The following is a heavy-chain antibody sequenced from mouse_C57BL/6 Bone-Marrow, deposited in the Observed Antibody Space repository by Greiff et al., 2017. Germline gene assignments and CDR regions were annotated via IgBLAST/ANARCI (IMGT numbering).Heavy chain of an antibody. CDR2: IYPRSGNT. CDR1: GYTFTSYG. J-gene: IGHJ1*03. CDR3: ARSGYDHWYFDV. D-gene: IGHD2-2*01. V-gene: IGHV1-81*01. Sequence: QVHVKQSGAELARPGASVKLSCKASGYTFTSYGISWVKQRTGQGLEWIGEIYPRSGNTYYNEKFKGKATLTADKSSSTAYMELRSLTSEDSAVYFCARSGYDHWYFDVWGTGTTVTVSS.